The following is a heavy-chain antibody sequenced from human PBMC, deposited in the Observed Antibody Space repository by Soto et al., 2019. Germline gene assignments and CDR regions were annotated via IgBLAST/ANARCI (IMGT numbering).Heavy chain of an antibody. V-gene: IGHV3-30*18. Sequence: GGVLRISCGAAGVTFSGLGSRRGRQAPGKGVGWVAVISYDGSNKYYADSVKGRFTISRDNSKNTLYLQMNSLRAEDTAVYYCAKAEYCSGGSCYSTNWFDPWGQGTLVTVSS. D-gene: IGHD2-15*01. CDR3: AKAEYCSGGSCYSTNWFDP. CDR1: GVTFSGLG. CDR2: ISYDGSNK. J-gene: IGHJ5*02.